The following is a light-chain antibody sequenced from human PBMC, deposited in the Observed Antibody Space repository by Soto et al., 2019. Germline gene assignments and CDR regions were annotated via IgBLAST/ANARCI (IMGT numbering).Light chain of an antibody. Sequence: IQMPQPPSTLSASVRDRVAITCRASQSIRRWLAWYQQKPGKAPKLLTYRASSLESGVPSRFSGSGSGTAGTNTVSSAPPDDFGTYYGQEYDCYWWTYGEGTKVVVK. CDR3: QEYDCYWWT. V-gene: IGKV1-5*03. CDR2: RAS. CDR1: QSIRRW. J-gene: IGKJ1*01.